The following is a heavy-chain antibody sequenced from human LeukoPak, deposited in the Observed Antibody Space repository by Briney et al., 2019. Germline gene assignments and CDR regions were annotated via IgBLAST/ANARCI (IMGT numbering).Heavy chain of an antibody. Sequence: ASVKVSCKASGGTFSSYAISWVRQAPGQGLEWMGGIIPIFGTANYAQKFQGRVTITADKSTSTAYMELSSLRSEDTAVYYCARFRTYNWNYLEYWGQGTLVTVSS. D-gene: IGHD1-20*01. CDR3: ARFRTYNWNYLEY. CDR1: GGTFSSYA. V-gene: IGHV1-69*06. J-gene: IGHJ4*02. CDR2: IIPIFGTA.